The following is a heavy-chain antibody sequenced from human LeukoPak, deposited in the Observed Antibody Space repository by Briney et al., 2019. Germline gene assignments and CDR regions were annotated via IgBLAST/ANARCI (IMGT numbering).Heavy chain of an antibody. Sequence: GASVKVSCKASGYTFTSYDINWVRQATGQGLEWMGWMNPNSGNTGYAQKFQGRVTLTRNTSISTAYMELSSLRSEDTAVYYCAREYDFWSGFGGFDPWGQGTLVTVSS. V-gene: IGHV1-8*03. J-gene: IGHJ5*02. CDR1: GYTFTSYD. CDR2: MNPNSGNT. D-gene: IGHD3-3*01. CDR3: AREYDFWSGFGGFDP.